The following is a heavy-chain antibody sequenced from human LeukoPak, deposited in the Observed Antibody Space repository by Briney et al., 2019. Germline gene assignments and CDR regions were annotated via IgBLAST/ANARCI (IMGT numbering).Heavy chain of an antibody. CDR2: ISYDGSNK. V-gene: IGHV3-30*03. Sequence: GGSLRLSCAASGFTFSSYGMHWVRQAPGKGLEWVAVISYDGSNKYYADSVKGRFTISRDNAKNSLYLQMNSLRAEDTAVYYCAGQGHQLPDYYYYGMDVWGQGTTVTVSS. J-gene: IGHJ6*02. CDR3: AGQGHQLPDYYYYGMDV. D-gene: IGHD2-2*01. CDR1: GFTFSSYG.